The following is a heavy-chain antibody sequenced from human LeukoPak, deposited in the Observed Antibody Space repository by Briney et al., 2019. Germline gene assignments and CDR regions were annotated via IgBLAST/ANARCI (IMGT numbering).Heavy chain of an antibody. Sequence: SVKVSCKASGYTFTSYDINWVRQAPGQGLEWMGRIIPILGIANYAQKFQGRVTITADKSTSTAYMELSSLRSEDTAVYYCARDRASYCSSTSCFKVGFDYWGQGTLVTVSS. J-gene: IGHJ4*02. D-gene: IGHD2-2*01. CDR3: ARDRASYCSSTSCFKVGFDY. CDR1: GYTFTSYD. CDR2: IIPILGIA. V-gene: IGHV1-69*04.